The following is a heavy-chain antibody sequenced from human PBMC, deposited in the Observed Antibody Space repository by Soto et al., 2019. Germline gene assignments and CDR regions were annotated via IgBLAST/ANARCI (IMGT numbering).Heavy chain of an antibody. Sequence: SETLSLTCAMYGGSFGDYYWSWVRQPPGKGLEWIGEINHGGNSNYNPSLRSRVTISVDTSNNQFSLKLTSVTAAGTGVYYCAGREFSTSSFYYYYYAMDVWGQGTTVTVSS. CDR3: AGREFSTSSFYYYYYAMDV. D-gene: IGHD6-6*01. J-gene: IGHJ6*02. CDR1: GGSFGDYY. V-gene: IGHV4-34*01. CDR2: INHGGNS.